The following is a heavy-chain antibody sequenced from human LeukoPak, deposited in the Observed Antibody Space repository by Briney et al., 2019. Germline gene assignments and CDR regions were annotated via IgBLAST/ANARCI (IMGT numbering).Heavy chain of an antibody. CDR1: GGSFSGYY. CDR3: ARDGSMVRGVIYWFDP. CDR2: INHSGST. D-gene: IGHD3-10*01. Sequence: SETLSLTCAVYGGSFSGYYWSWIRQPPGKGLEWIGEINHSGSTYYNPSLKSRVTISVDTSKNQFSLKLSSVTAADTAVYYCARDGSMVRGVIYWFDPWGQGTLVTVSS. J-gene: IGHJ5*02. V-gene: IGHV4-34*01.